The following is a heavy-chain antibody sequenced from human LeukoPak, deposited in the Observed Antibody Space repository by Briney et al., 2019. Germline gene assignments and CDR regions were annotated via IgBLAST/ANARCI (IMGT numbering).Heavy chain of an antibody. Sequence: GGSLRLSCAASGFTFSSYWMSWVRQAPGKGLEWVANIKQDGSEKYYVDSVKGRFTISRDNAKNSLYLQMISLRDGDTAVYYCARDLGIRQVRGVMAPAPDWGQGTLVTVSS. CDR3: ARDLGIRQVRGVMAPAPD. J-gene: IGHJ4*02. CDR2: IKQDGSEK. V-gene: IGHV3-7*01. CDR1: GFTFSSYW. D-gene: IGHD2-15*01.